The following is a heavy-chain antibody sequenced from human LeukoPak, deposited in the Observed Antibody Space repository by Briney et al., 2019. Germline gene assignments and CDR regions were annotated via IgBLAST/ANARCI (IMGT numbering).Heavy chain of an antibody. J-gene: IGHJ4*02. Sequence: SGGSLRLSCSASGFTFSSYAMHWVRQAPGKGLEYVSAISSNGGSTYYADSVKGRFTISRDNSKNTLYLQMSSLRAEDTAVYYCVKGDYDILTGYNGLDYWGQGTLVTVSS. CDR1: GFTFSSYA. CDR3: VKGDYDILTGYNGLDY. D-gene: IGHD3-9*01. CDR2: ISSNGGST. V-gene: IGHV3-64D*06.